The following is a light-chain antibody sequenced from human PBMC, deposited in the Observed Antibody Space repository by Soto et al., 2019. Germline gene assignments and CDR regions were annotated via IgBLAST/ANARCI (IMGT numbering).Light chain of an antibody. Sequence: EIVMPQSPATLSVSPGERAPLSCRASKSVSSTLAWYQQKPGQAPRLLIYGASTRATGIPARFSGSGSGTEFTLTISSLQSEDFAVYYCQQYNNWLTFGGGTKVEIK. CDR1: KSVSST. J-gene: IGKJ4*01. CDR3: QQYNNWLT. CDR2: GAS. V-gene: IGKV3-15*01.